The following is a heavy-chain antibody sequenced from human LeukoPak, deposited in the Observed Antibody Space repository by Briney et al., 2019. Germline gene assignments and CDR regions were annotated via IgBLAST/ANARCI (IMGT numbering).Heavy chain of an antibody. J-gene: IGHJ4*02. V-gene: IGHV4-34*01. D-gene: IGHD6-13*01. CDR3: AQQPTQYYFDY. CDR2: ISHSGST. CDR1: GGSFSGYY. Sequence: SETLSLTCAVYGGSFSGYYWSWIRQPPGKGLEWIGEISHSGSTNYNPSLKSRVTISVDTSKNQFSLKLSSVTAADTAVDYCAQQPTQYYFDYWGQGTLVTVSS.